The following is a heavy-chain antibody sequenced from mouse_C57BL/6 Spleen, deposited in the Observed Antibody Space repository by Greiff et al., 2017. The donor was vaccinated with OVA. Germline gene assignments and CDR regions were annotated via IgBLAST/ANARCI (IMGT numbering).Heavy chain of an antibody. J-gene: IGHJ2*01. CDR1: GGACRYYV. V-gene: IGHV5-17*01. D-gene: IGHD4-1*01. CDR3: ARRLTGVFDY. CDR2: ISSGSSTI. Sequence: EVQLVESGGGLVKPGGSLKVVGAAAGGACRYYVMHWVRQAPEKGLEWVAYISSGSSTIYYADTVKGRFTISRDNAKNTLFLQMTSLRSEDTAMYYCARRLTGVFDYWGQGTTLTVSS.